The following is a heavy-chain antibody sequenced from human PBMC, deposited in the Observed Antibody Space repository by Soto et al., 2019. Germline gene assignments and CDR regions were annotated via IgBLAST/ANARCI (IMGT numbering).Heavy chain of an antibody. V-gene: IGHV1-18*01. CDR3: ARVKEFKYYFDY. CDR2: ISAYNGNT. J-gene: IGHJ4*02. D-gene: IGHD3-10*01. Sequence: ASVKVSCKASGYTFTSYGISWVRQAPGQGLEWMGWISAYNGNTNYAQKLQGRVTMTTDTSTGTAYMELRSLRSDDTAVYYCARVKEFKYYFDYWGQGTLVTVSS. CDR1: GYTFTSYG.